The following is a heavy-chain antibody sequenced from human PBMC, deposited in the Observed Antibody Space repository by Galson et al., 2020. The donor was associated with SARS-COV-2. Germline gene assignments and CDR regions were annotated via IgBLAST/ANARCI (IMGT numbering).Heavy chain of an antibody. D-gene: IGHD1-26*01. V-gene: IGHV3-7*02. CDR2: IKQDGSDK. J-gene: IGHJ4*02. CDR1: GFTFSSFW. Sequence: QAGGSLRLSCAASGFTFSSFWMNWVRQAPGKGLEWVASIKQDGSDKYYVDSVKGRFSISRDNAKTSVYLQMNSLRAEDTAVYYCASGSLRGVFDYWGQGSLVTVSS. CDR3: ASGSLRGVFDY.